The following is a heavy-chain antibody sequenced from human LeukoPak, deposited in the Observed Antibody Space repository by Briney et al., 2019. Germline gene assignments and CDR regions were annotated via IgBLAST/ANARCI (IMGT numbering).Heavy chain of an antibody. Sequence: SETLSLTCTVSGGSISDYYWSWIRQPPGKGLEWIACIYYSGSTSYNPSLKSRVTISVDTSKNQFSLKLRSVTAADTAVYYCARRGYFDNWGQGTLVTVSS. J-gene: IGHJ4*02. V-gene: IGHV4-59*01. CDR1: GGSISDYY. CDR3: ARRGYFDN. CDR2: IYYSGST.